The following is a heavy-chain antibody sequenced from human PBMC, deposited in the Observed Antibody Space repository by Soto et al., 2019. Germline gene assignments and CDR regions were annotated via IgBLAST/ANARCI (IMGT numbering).Heavy chain of an antibody. CDR1: GFTFSSYW. J-gene: IGHJ6*02. Sequence: LRLSCAASGFTFSSYWMHWVRQAPGKGLVWVSRINSDGSSISYADSVKGRFTISRDNAKNTLYLQMNSLKAEDTAVYYCARPTFYYGSGGDYYYYYGMDVWGQGTTVTVSS. CDR2: INSDGSSI. V-gene: IGHV3-74*01. D-gene: IGHD3-10*01. CDR3: ARPTFYYGSGGDYYYYYGMDV.